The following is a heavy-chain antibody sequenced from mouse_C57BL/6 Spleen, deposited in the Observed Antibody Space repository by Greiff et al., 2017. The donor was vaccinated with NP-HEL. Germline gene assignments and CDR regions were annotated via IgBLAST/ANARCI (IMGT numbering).Heavy chain of an antibody. Sequence: QVQLKQSGAELVRPGTSVKLSCKASGYTFTSYWMHWVKQRPGQGLEWIGVIDPSDSYTNYNQKFKGKATLTVDTSSSTAYMQLSSLTSEDSAVYYCARRGSKGAMDYWGQGTSVTVSS. CDR1: GYTFTSYW. J-gene: IGHJ4*01. CDR2: IDPSDSYT. CDR3: ARRGSKGAMDY. D-gene: IGHD1-1*01. V-gene: IGHV1-59*01.